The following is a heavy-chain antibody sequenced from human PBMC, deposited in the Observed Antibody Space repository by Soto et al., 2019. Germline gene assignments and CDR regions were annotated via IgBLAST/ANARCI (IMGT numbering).Heavy chain of an antibody. CDR2: ISAYNGNT. D-gene: IGHD5-12*01. CDR3: ARDRGYRGYSAYDYYYYGMDV. Sequence: QVQLVQSGAEVKKPGASVKVSCKASGYTFTSYGISWVRQAPGQGLEWMGWISAYNGNTNYAQKLQGRVTMTTDTSTSTAYMELRSLRSDDTAVYYCARDRGYRGYSAYDYYYYGMDVWGQGTTVTVSS. J-gene: IGHJ6*02. V-gene: IGHV1-18*01. CDR1: GYTFTSYG.